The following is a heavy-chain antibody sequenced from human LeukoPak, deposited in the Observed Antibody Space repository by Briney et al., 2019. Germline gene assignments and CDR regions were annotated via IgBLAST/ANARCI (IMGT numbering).Heavy chain of an antibody. CDR3: ARGRRIGDSSSYFDY. CDR2: ISSNGGST. D-gene: IGHD6-6*01. J-gene: IGHJ4*02. V-gene: IGHV3-64*01. Sequence: GGSLRLSCAASGFTFSSYAMHWVRQAPGKGLGYVSAISSNGGSTYYANSVKGRFTISRDNSKNTLYLQMGSLRAEDMAVYYCARGRRIGDSSSYFDYWGQGTLVTVSS. CDR1: GFTFSSYA.